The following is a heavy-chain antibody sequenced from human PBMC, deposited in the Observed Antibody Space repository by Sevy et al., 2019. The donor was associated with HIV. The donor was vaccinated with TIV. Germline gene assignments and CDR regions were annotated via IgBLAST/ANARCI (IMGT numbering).Heavy chain of an antibody. Sequence: ASVKVSCKASGYTFNNYYLHWVRQAPGQELEWMGVINSSSISTLYAQKFQGRVTMTRDTSTGTVYLELSRLRSEDTAVYYCGRGDGTGRNFDYWGQGTLVTVSS. CDR3: GRGDGTGRNFDY. V-gene: IGHV1-46*02. CDR1: GYTFNNYY. J-gene: IGHJ4*02. CDR2: INSSSIST. D-gene: IGHD6-13*01.